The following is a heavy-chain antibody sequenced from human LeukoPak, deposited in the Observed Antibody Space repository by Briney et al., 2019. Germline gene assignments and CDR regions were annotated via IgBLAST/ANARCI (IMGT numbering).Heavy chain of an antibody. CDR2: IKQDGSEK. J-gene: IGHJ4*02. D-gene: IGHD3-22*01. Sequence: PGGSLRLSCAASGFTFSSYWMSWVRQAPGKGLEWVANIKQDGSEKYYVDSVKGRFTISRDNAKNSLYLQMNSLRAEDTAAYYCARETLYDSSGSFDYWGQGTLVTVSS. CDR3: ARETLYDSSGSFDY. V-gene: IGHV3-7*01. CDR1: GFTFSSYW.